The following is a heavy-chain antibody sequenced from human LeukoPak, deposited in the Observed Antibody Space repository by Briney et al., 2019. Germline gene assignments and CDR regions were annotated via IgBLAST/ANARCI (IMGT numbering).Heavy chain of an antibody. D-gene: IGHD1-1*01. V-gene: IGHV4-4*07. J-gene: IGHJ4*02. CDR3: ARDRGTWNDDGFDY. CDR1: GGSISSYY. Sequence: PSETLSLTYTVSGGSISSYYWSWIRQPAGKGLEWIGRIYISGSTNYNPSLKSRVTMSVDTSKNQFSLKLSSVTAADTAVYYCARDRGTWNDDGFDYWGQGTLVTVSS. CDR2: IYISGST.